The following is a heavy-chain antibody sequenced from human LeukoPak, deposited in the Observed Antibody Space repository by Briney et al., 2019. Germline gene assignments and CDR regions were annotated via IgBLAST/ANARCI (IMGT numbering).Heavy chain of an antibody. V-gene: IGHV3-23*01. J-gene: IGHJ6*03. CDR1: GFTFSSYA. CDR2: ISGSGGST. CDR3: AKDGYNYGYYYYYYMDV. Sequence: GGSLRLSCAASGFTFSSYAMSWVRQAPGKGLEWVSAISGSGGSTYYADSVKGRFTISRDNSKNTLYLQMNSLRAEDTAVYYCAKDGYNYGYYYYYYMDVWGKGTTVTVSS. D-gene: IGHD5-24*01.